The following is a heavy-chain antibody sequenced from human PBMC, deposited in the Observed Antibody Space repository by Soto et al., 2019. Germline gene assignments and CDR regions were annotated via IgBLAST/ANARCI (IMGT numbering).Heavy chain of an antibody. CDR2: ISYDGSNK. CDR3: AREDIVVVVAATGDYYYYGMDV. Sequence: QVQLVESGGGVVQPGRSLRLSCAASGFTFSSYAMHWVRQAPGKGLEWVAVISYDGSNKYYADSVKGRFTIPRDNSKNTLYLQMNSLRAEDTAVYYCAREDIVVVVAATGDYYYYGMDVWGQGTTVTVSS. V-gene: IGHV3-30-3*01. D-gene: IGHD2-15*01. CDR1: GFTFSSYA. J-gene: IGHJ6*02.